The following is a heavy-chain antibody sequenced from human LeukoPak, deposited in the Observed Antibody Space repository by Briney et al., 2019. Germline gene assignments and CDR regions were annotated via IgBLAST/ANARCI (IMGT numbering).Heavy chain of an antibody. CDR1: GYIFTSYW. D-gene: IGHD6-19*01. CDR2: IYPGDSDT. J-gene: IGHJ4*02. Sequence: GESLKISCKGSGYIFTSYWIGWVRQMPGKGLEWMGIIYPGDSDTRYSPSFQGQVTISADKSISTAYLQWSSLKASDTAMYYCARRVAVAASPFDYWGQGTLVTVSS. V-gene: IGHV5-51*01. CDR3: ARRVAVAASPFDY.